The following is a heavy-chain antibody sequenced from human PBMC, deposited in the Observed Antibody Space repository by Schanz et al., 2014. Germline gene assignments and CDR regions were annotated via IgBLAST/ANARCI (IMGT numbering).Heavy chain of an antibody. CDR2: ISNNGDST. V-gene: IGHV3-64D*06. Sequence: EVQLVESGGGLVQPGRSLRLSCAASGFTFSTFAMHWVRQAPGKGLEYISAISNNGDSTYYADSVKGRFTISRDNSKNTLFLQMSSLRVDDMAVYYCGRAGTGMAGWYFEPWGRGTLVTVSS. D-gene: IGHD5-18*01. CDR3: GRAGTGMAGWYFEP. J-gene: IGHJ2*01. CDR1: GFTFSTFA.